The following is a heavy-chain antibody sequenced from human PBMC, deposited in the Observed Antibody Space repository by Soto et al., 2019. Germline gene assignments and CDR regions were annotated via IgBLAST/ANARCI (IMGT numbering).Heavy chain of an antibody. J-gene: IGHJ4*02. Sequence: EVQLVESGGGLVQPGGSLRLSCAASGFTFSDHWMHWVRQVPGKGLVWVARINSDGSATTYADSVKGRFTISRANARNTIFLQMDSLRADDTALYYCARGYSSGPDYWGQGTLVTVSS. V-gene: IGHV3-74*01. CDR2: INSDGSAT. D-gene: IGHD6-19*01. CDR3: ARGYSSGPDY. CDR1: GFTFSDHW.